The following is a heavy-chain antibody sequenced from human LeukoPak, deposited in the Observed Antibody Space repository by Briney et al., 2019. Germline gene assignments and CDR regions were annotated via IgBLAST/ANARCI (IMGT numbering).Heavy chain of an antibody. CDR1: GFTFSSYG. Sequence: GGSLRLSCAASGFTFSSYGMHWVRQAPGKGLEWVAVMSYDGSNKYCADSVKGRFTISRDNSKNTLYLQMNSLRAEDTAVYYCAKGHSGSYLFDYWGQGTLVTVSS. D-gene: IGHD1-26*01. J-gene: IGHJ4*02. CDR3: AKGHSGSYLFDY. V-gene: IGHV3-30*18. CDR2: MSYDGSNK.